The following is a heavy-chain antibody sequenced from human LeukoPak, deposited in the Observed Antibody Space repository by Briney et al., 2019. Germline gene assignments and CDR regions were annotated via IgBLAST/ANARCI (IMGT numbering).Heavy chain of an antibody. V-gene: IGHV4-34*01. D-gene: IGHD3-22*01. CDR3: ANYYDSSGYSGFDY. CDR2: INHSGST. Sequence: SETLSLTCAVYGGSFSGYYWSWIRQPPGKGLEWIGEINHSGSTNYNPSLKSRVTISVDTSKNQFSLKLSSVTAADTAVYYCANYYDSSGYSGFDYWGQGTLVTVSS. CDR1: GGSFSGYY. J-gene: IGHJ4*02.